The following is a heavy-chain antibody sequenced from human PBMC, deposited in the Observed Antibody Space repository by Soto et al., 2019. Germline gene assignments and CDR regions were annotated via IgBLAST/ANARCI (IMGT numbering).Heavy chain of an antibody. V-gene: IGHV1-24*01. CDR2: FDPEDGET. CDR3: ATDRPSENILTGYYFDY. D-gene: IGHD3-9*01. Sequence: ASVKVACKVSGYTLTVLSMHWVRQAPGKGLEWMGGFDPEDGETIYAQKFQGRVTMTEDTSTDTAYMELSSLRSEDTAVYYCATDRPSENILTGYYFDYWGQGTLVTVSS. J-gene: IGHJ4*02. CDR1: GYTLTVLS.